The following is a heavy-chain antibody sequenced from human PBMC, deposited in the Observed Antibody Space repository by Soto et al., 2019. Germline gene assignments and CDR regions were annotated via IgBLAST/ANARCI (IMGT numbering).Heavy chain of an antibody. Sequence: QVQLGQSGAEVKKPGASVKVSCKASGYTFTGYYMHWVRQAPGQVLEWLGWINPNSGGTNYAQKFQGGVTMTRNTSISTAYMELSRLRSDDTDVYYCDSSVGRVGLQWAFDIWGQGTMVTVSS. V-gene: IGHV1-2*02. CDR3: DSSVGRVGLQWAFDI. D-gene: IGHD6-25*01. CDR1: GYTFTGYY. J-gene: IGHJ3*02. CDR2: INPNSGGT.